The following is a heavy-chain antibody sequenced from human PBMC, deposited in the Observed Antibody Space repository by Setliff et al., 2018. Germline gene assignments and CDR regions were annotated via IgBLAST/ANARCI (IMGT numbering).Heavy chain of an antibody. D-gene: IGHD4-17*01. V-gene: IGHV2-70*11. CDR1: GFPLSASGMC. Sequence: SGPTLVNPTQTLTLTCTFSGFPLSASGMCVSWIRQPPGKALEWLARIDWDDDKYYSTSLKTRLTISKDTSKNQVVLTMTNMDPVDTATYYCARISDGGIDYWGQGTLVTVSS. CDR3: ARISDGGIDY. CDR2: IDWDDDK. J-gene: IGHJ4*02.